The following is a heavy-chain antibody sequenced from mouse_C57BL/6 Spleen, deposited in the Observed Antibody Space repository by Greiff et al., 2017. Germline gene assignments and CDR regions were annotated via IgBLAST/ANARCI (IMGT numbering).Heavy chain of an antibody. J-gene: IGHJ4*01. Sequence: QVQLQQSGAELMKPGASVKLSCKATGYTFTGYWIEWVKQRPGHGLEWIGEILPGSGSTNYNEKFKGKATFTADPSSNTAYMQLSSLTTEDSAIYYCARYDYDNYYAMDYWGQGTSVTVSS. V-gene: IGHV1-9*01. CDR1: GYTFTGYW. CDR3: ARYDYDNYYAMDY. D-gene: IGHD2-4*01. CDR2: ILPGSGST.